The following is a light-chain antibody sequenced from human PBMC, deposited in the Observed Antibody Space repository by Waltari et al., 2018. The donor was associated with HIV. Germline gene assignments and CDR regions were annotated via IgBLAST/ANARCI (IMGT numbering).Light chain of an antibody. CDR2: EVN. Sequence: QSALTQPASVSASPGQSITISCTGPSTDVGGYNYVSWYRQHPGEAPKVIIYEVNRRPSGVSNRFTASKSGNTASLAISGLQPEDEADYFCSSYTSSSTHVFGPGTKVTVL. V-gene: IGLV2-14*03. J-gene: IGLJ1*01. CDR3: SSYTSSSTHV. CDR1: STDVGGYNY.